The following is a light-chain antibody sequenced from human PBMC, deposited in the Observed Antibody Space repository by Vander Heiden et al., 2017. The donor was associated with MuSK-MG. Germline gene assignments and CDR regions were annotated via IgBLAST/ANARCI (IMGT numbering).Light chain of an antibody. CDR3: QQDDNLPLT. CDR2: DAS. V-gene: IGKV1-33*01. J-gene: IGKJ4*01. Sequence: DIQMTQSPSSLSASVGDRVTITGQASQDISNYLNWYQQKPGKAPKLLIYDASNLETGVPSRFSGSGSGTDFTFTISSLQPEDFATYYCQQDDNLPLTFGGGTKVEIK. CDR1: QDISNY.